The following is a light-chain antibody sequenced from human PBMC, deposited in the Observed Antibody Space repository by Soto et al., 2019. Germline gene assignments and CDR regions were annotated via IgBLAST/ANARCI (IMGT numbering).Light chain of an antibody. Sequence: DIVMTQSPLSLPVTPGEPASISCRSSQSLLHSNGYNYLDWYLQKPGQSPQLLIYLASRRASGVPDRFGGSGSGTDFTLKISTVEAEDVGVYYCMQALQTPTFGQGTKV. J-gene: IGKJ1*01. V-gene: IGKV2-28*01. CDR3: MQALQTPT. CDR2: LAS. CDR1: QSLLHSNGYNY.